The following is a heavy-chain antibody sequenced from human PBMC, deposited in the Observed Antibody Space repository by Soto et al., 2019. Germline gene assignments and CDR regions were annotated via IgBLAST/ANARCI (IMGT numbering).Heavy chain of an antibody. Sequence: GGSLRLSCAASGFTFSSYAMHWVRQAPGKGLEWVAVISYDGSTKYYADSVKGRFTISRDNSKNRLYLQMNRLRAEDNAVYYCAREGLELYYDFWSGYFLGDQEYFDYWGQGTLVTVSS. J-gene: IGHJ4*02. V-gene: IGHV3-30-3*01. CDR2: ISYDGSTK. D-gene: IGHD3-3*01. CDR3: AREGLELYYDFWSGYFLGDQEYFDY. CDR1: GFTFSSYA.